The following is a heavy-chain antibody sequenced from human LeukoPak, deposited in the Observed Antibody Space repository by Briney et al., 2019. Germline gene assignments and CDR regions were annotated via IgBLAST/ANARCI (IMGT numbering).Heavy chain of an antibody. CDR3: TRNTDKALHYDY. CDR2: IASKTYGETT. J-gene: IGHJ4*02. V-gene: IGHV3-49*03. Sequence: GGSLRLSCTASGFSIVDYALSWFRLAPGEGLEWVGYIASKTYGETTQYAASVRGRFFISRDDSKNIAYLQMNSLKTGDTAVYYCTRNTDKALHYDYWGQGTLVTVSS. D-gene: IGHD5-18*01. CDR1: GFSIVDYA.